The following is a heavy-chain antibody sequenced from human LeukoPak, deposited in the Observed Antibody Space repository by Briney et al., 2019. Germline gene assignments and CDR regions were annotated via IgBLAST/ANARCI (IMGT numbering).Heavy chain of an antibody. J-gene: IGHJ6*03. Sequence: GGSLRLSCAASGFTFSSYSMDWVRQAPGKGLAWVSYISSSSSTIYYADSVKGRFTISRDNAKNSLYLQMNSLRAEDTAVYYCARDTFNYYYRDVWGKGATVTVSS. CDR3: ARDTFNYYYRDV. V-gene: IGHV3-48*01. CDR1: GFTFSSYS. CDR2: ISSSSSTI.